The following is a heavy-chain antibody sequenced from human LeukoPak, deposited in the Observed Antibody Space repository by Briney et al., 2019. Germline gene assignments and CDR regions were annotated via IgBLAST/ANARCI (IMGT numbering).Heavy chain of an antibody. V-gene: IGHV3-30*02. J-gene: IGHJ5*02. Sequence: GGSLRLSCAASGFTFSSYGMHWVRQAPGKGLEWVAFIRYDGSNKYYADSVKGRFTISRDNSKNTLYLQMNSLRVDDTAVYYCARGFEASPNWFDPWGQGTLVTVSS. CDR3: ARGFEASPNWFDP. CDR1: GFTFSSYG. CDR2: IRYDGSNK.